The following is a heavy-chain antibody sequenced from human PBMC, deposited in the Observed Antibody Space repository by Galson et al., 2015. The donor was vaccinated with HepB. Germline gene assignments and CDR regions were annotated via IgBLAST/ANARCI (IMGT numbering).Heavy chain of an antibody. CDR2: ISYDGSKK. Sequence: SLRLSCAASGFTFSSFGIHWVRQAPGKGLEWVAVISYDGSKKYYADSVKGRITISRDNSKNTLYLQMNSLRAEDTAVYYCAKDLTAGEGRGYGLDGWGQGTTVTVSS. J-gene: IGHJ6*02. V-gene: IGHV3-30*18. D-gene: IGHD3-10*01. CDR1: GFTFSSFG. CDR3: AKDLTAGEGRGYGLDG.